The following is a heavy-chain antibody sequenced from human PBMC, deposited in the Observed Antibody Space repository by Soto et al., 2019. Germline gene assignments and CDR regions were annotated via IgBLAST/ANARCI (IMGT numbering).Heavy chain of an antibody. CDR2: ISSSAVYI. Sequence: XESLRLSCAASGFNFITYSLSWVRQAPGKGLEWVASISSSAVYIDYADSVKGRFTISRDNANNSLYLQMNSLRAEDTAVYCCARDSGYGSGASVNHYLDYWGHGTLVTVSS. D-gene: IGHD3-10*01. CDR3: ARDSGYGSGASVNHYLDY. J-gene: IGHJ4*01. CDR1: GFNFITYS. V-gene: IGHV3-21*01.